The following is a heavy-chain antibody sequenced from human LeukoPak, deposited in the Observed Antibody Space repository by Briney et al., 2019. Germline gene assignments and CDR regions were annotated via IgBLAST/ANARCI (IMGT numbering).Heavy chain of an antibody. V-gene: IGHV3-21*01. CDR1: GFTFSGST. Sequence: GGSLRLSCAASGFTFSGSTMHWVRQASGKGLEWVSSISSSSSYKYYADSVKGRFTISRDNAKNSLYLQMNSLRAEDTAVYYCARDGDRHHYYDSRGGGFDYWGQGTLVTVSS. D-gene: IGHD3-22*01. CDR2: ISSSSSYK. CDR3: ARDGDRHHYYDSRGGGFDY. J-gene: IGHJ4*02.